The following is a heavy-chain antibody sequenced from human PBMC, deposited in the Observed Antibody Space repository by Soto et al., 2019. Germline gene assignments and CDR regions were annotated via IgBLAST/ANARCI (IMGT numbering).Heavy chain of an antibody. CDR3: AKNSFRYYYGSGSYGGMDV. J-gene: IGHJ6*02. CDR2: ISYDGSNK. D-gene: IGHD3-10*01. CDR1: GFSFSSYC. V-gene: IGHV3-30*18. Sequence: XGSLRLSCAASGFSFSSYCVHWVRQAPGKGLEWVAVISYDGSNKYYADSVKGRFTISRDNSKNTLYLQMNSLRAEDTAVYYCAKNSFRYYYGSGSYGGMDVWGQGTTVTVSS.